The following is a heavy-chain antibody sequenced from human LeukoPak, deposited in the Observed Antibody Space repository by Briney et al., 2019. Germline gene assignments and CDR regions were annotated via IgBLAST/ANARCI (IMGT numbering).Heavy chain of an antibody. D-gene: IGHD1-1*01. J-gene: IGHJ3*02. Sequence: SETLSLTCTVSGDSITNFYWNWIRQPPGKGLEWIGYIYYTGSTTFNPSLKSRVTMSVDTSKNQFSLKLSSVTAADTAVYFCARWMSTWNAFDIWGQGIVVTVSS. CDR1: GDSITNFY. CDR3: ARWMSTWNAFDI. CDR2: IYYTGST. V-gene: IGHV4-59*01.